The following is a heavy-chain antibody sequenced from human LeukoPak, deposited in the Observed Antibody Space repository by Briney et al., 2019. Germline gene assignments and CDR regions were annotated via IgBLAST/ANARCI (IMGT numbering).Heavy chain of an antibody. CDR3: ARVSRFYYDSSGDFDY. CDR1: GYTFTDYY. Sequence: ASVKVSCKASGYTFTDYYMHWVRQAPGQGLEWMGWITPNNGATKYAQKFRGRVSMTRDTSINTAYMELSRLRSDDTAIYYCARVSRFYYDSSGDFDYWGQGTLVTVSS. J-gene: IGHJ4*02. D-gene: IGHD3-22*01. V-gene: IGHV1-2*02. CDR2: ITPNNGAT.